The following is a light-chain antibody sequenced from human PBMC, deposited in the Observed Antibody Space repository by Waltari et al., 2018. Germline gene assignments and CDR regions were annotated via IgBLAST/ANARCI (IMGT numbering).Light chain of an antibody. CDR2: DAA. Sequence: EIVLTQSPATLSLSPGERATLSCRASQSVSRHLVWYQQKPGQAPRLLIYDAANRAPGIPARFSGSGSGTDFTRTISSLEPEDFAIYYCQQRSTWPSLTFGGGTKVEIK. J-gene: IGKJ4*01. CDR1: QSVSRH. CDR3: QQRSTWPSLT. V-gene: IGKV3-11*01.